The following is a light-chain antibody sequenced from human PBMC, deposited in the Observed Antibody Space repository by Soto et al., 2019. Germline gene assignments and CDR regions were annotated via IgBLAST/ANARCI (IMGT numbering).Light chain of an antibody. Sequence: QSALTQPASVSGSPGQSITISCTGTSSDIGDYNYVSWYQQHPGKAPKLIIYGVSNRPSGVSNRFSGSKSGNTASLTISGLQAEDEADYYCTSYTSNTGVFGGGTKLTVL. V-gene: IGLV2-14*01. CDR1: SSDIGDYNY. CDR3: TSYTSNTGV. J-gene: IGLJ3*02. CDR2: GVS.